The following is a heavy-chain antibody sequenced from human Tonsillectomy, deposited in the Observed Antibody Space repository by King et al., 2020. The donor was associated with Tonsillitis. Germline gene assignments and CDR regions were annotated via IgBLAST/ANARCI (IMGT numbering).Heavy chain of an antibody. Sequence: QLQESGPGLVKPSETLSLTRTVSGGSISSYYWSWIRQPAGKGLEWIGRIFTSGSTNYNPSLKSRVTMSVDTSKNQFSLRLSSVTAADTAVYYCARDLYYYDSSGYHNWFDPWGQGTLVTVSS. D-gene: IGHD3-22*01. CDR1: GGSISSYY. V-gene: IGHV4-4*07. CDR2: IFTSGST. J-gene: IGHJ5*02. CDR3: ARDLYYYDSSGYHNWFDP.